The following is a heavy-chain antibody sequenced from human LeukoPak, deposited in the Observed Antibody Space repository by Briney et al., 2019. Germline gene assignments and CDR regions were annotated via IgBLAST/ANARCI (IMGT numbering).Heavy chain of an antibody. V-gene: IGHV3-73*01. Sequence: GGSLRLSCAASGFNFGGFAMHWVRQASGKGLEWVGRVRTNAHSYATEYAASVKGRFTISRDDSKNTAYLQINSLKTEDTAVYYCTRLAPYGGNSWGEGYWGQGTLVTVSS. CDR2: VRTNAHSYAT. CDR1: GFNFGGFA. D-gene: IGHD4-23*01. CDR3: TRLAPYGGNSWGEGY. J-gene: IGHJ4*02.